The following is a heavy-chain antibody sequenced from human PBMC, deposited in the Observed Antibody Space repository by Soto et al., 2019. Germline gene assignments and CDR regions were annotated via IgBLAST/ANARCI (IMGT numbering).Heavy chain of an antibody. CDR1: GFTFNNYG. D-gene: IGHD2-2*01. J-gene: IGHJ4*01. Sequence: GGSLRLSCVVSGFTFNNYGINWVRQAPGKGLEWVSSVSKSGYTYYSDSVKGRFTISRDNAKNSVSLQMNTLRAEDTAVYYCAREDSIIIPAASDGWGKRTLVTVAS. CDR3: AREDSIIIPAASDG. V-gene: IGHV3-21*01. CDR2: VSKSGYT.